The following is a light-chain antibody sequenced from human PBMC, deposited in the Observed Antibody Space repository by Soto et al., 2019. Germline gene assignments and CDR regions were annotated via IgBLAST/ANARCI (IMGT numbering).Light chain of an antibody. CDR3: IKDNSAQWT. CDR1: QGISNY. J-gene: IGKJ1*01. V-gene: IGKV1-27*01. Sequence: DIQMTKSPSSLCASVGDRVTLTCRARQGISNYFAWYQQKPGKGPKLLIYAASTLESGVPSRFRGSGTGTDYTLAISYLQPEDVATYYCIKDNSAQWTVGRGIKVEI. CDR2: AAS.